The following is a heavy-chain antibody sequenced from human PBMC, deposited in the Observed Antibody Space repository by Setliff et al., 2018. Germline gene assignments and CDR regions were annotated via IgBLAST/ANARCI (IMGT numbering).Heavy chain of an antibody. V-gene: IGHV3-21*04. CDR3: ARADSDSYYPYYFDF. Sequence: GGSLRLSCAASGFTFSSYSMNWVRQAPGKGLEWVPFISSSGSYIYYGDSVKGRFTISRDNAKNSLYLQMNSLRAEDTGKYFCARADSDSYYPYYFDFWGQGVLVTVSS. D-gene: IGHD3-22*01. CDR2: ISSSGSYI. CDR1: GFTFSSYS. J-gene: IGHJ4*02.